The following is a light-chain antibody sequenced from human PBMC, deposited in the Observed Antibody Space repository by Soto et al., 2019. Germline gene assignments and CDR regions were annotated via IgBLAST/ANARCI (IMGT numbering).Light chain of an antibody. Sequence: EIVLTQSPGTLSLSPGERANLYCRADQSVSNKFLAWYQQKRGQAPRLFIYGTSSRATGIPDRFSGSGSGTDFTPTISSLEPEDFAVYYCQQYGGSLMTFGQGTRLEIK. CDR3: QQYGGSLMT. J-gene: IGKJ5*01. V-gene: IGKV3-20*01. CDR2: GTS. CDR1: QSVSNKF.